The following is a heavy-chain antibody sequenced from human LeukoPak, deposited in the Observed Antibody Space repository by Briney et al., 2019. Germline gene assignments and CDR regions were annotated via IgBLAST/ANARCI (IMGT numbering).Heavy chain of an antibody. Sequence: SETLSLTCTVSGGSISSYYWSWIRQPPGKGLEWIGYIYYSGSTNYNPSLKSRVTISVDTSKNQFSLKLSSVTAADTAVYYCAREGGIPYGDYGYYHYYMDVWGKGTTVTISS. D-gene: IGHD4-17*01. CDR1: GGSISSYY. CDR2: IYYSGST. J-gene: IGHJ6*03. CDR3: AREGGIPYGDYGYYHYYMDV. V-gene: IGHV4-59*12.